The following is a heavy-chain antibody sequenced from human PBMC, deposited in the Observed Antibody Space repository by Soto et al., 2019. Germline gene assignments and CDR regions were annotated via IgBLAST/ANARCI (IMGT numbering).Heavy chain of an antibody. V-gene: IGHV1-2*04. Sequence: QVQLVQSGAEVKRPGASVTVSCRSSGDTFNDYYIHWVRQAPGQGLEWMGWINPNGGVTKYAQKFQGWVSVTRVRSIRTVYIQLGRLRSDDTAVYYCARESGGATATLDYYYFYMDVWGTGTTVTVSS. CDR2: INPNGGVT. D-gene: IGHD5-12*01. CDR1: GDTFNDYY. J-gene: IGHJ6*03. CDR3: ARESGGATATLDYYYFYMDV.